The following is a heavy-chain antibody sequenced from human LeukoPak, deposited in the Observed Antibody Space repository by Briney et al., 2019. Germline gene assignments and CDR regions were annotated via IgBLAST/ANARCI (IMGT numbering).Heavy chain of an antibody. CDR1: GFTFSSYG. Sequence: GGSLGLSCAASGFTFSSYGMHWVRQAPGKGLEWVAFIRYDGSNKYYADSVKGRFTISRDNSKNTLYLQMNSLRAEDTAVYYCAKEDIVVVVAATIGAFDIWGQGTMVTVSS. V-gene: IGHV3-30*02. CDR3: AKEDIVVVVAATIGAFDI. CDR2: IRYDGSNK. D-gene: IGHD2-15*01. J-gene: IGHJ3*02.